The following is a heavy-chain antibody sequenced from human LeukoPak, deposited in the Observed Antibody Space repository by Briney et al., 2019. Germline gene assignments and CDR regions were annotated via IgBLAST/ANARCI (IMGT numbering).Heavy chain of an antibody. CDR1: GYTFTSYG. V-gene: IGHV1-18*01. CDR3: ARDLPTYYYDSSGPWYFDY. CDR2: ISAYNGNT. D-gene: IGHD3-22*01. Sequence: GAPVKVSCKASGYTFTSYGISWVRQAPGQGLEWMGWISAYNGNTNYAQKLQGRVTMTTDTSTSTAYMELRSLRSDDTAVYYCARDLPTYYYDSSGPWYFDYWGQGTLVTVSS. J-gene: IGHJ4*02.